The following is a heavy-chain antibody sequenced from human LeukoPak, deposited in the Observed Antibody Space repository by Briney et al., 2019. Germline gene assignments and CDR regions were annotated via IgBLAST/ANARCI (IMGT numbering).Heavy chain of an antibody. CDR2: INSDGSST. CDR1: GFTFSSYW. D-gene: IGHD3-10*01. J-gene: IGHJ4*02. Sequence: GGSLRLSCSASGFTFSSYWMHWVRQAPGKGLVWVSRINSDGSSTSYADSVKGRFTISRDNAKNTLYLQMNSLRAEDTAVYYCAKYYGSGSYYPLDYWGQGTLVTVSS. CDR3: AKYYGSGSYYPLDY. V-gene: IGHV3-74*01.